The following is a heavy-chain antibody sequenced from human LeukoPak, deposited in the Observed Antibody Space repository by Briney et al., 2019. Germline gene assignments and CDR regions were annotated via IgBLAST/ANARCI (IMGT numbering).Heavy chain of an antibody. CDR2: ISSSSYI. V-gene: IGHV3-21*01. CDR1: GFTFSSYS. D-gene: IGHD4-17*01. CDR3: ARSLYGDYLTDFDY. Sequence: PGGSLRLSCAASGFTFSSYSMNWVRQAPGKGLEWVSSISSSSYIYYADSVKGRFTISRDNAKNSLYLQMNSLRAEDTAVYYCARSLYGDYLTDFDYWGQGTLVTVSS. J-gene: IGHJ4*02.